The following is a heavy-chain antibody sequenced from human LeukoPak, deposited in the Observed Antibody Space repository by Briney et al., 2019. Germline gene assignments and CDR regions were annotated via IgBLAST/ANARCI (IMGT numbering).Heavy chain of an antibody. V-gene: IGHV1-3*03. Sequence: ASVKVSCKASGYTFTGYYMHWVRQAPGQGLEWMGWIDAGNGRTKYSPDFQGRVIISRDTSASIAYMELSSLRSDDMAVYYCARGIWSTTLTAYYLDYWGQGTLVTVSS. D-gene: IGHD2-21*02. CDR1: GYTFTGYY. CDR3: ARGIWSTTLTAYYLDY. J-gene: IGHJ4*02. CDR2: IDAGNGRT.